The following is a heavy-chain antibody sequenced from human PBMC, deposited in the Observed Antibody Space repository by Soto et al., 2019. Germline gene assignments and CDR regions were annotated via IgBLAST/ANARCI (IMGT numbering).Heavy chain of an antibody. D-gene: IGHD6-13*01. CDR1: GGSISSGGYY. Sequence: TLSLTCTVSGGSISSGGYYWSWTRQHPGKGLEWIGYIYYSGSTYYNPSLKSRVTISVDTSKNQFSLKLSSVTAADTAVYYCARHGVGSSWYADNWFDPWGQGTLVTVSS. CDR2: IYYSGST. J-gene: IGHJ5*02. V-gene: IGHV4-31*03. CDR3: ARHGVGSSWYADNWFDP.